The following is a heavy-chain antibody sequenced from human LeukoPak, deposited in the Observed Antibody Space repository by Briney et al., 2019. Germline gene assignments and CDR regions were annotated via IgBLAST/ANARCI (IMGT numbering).Heavy chain of an antibody. CDR3: AWRYSSGWPFDY. D-gene: IGHD6-19*01. Sequence: SETLSLTCAVYGGSFSGYYWSWIRQPPGKGLEWIGEINHSGSTNYNPSLKSRVTISVDTSKNQFSLKLSSVTAADTAVYYCAWRYSSGWPFDYWGQGTLVTVSS. CDR1: GGSFSGYY. CDR2: INHSGST. V-gene: IGHV4-34*01. J-gene: IGHJ4*02.